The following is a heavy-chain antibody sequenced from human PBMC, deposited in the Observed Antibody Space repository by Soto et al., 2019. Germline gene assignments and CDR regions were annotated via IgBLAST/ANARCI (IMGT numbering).Heavy chain of an antibody. D-gene: IGHD4-17*01. CDR2: IWYDGSNK. J-gene: IGHJ4*02. CDR1: GFTFSSYG. Sequence: GGSLKLSCAASGFTFSSYGMHWVRQAPGKGLEWVAVIWYDGSNKYYADSVKGRFTISRDNSKNTLYLQMNSLRAEDTAVYYCARDRHDYGGDNFDYWGQGTLVTVSS. V-gene: IGHV3-33*01. CDR3: ARDRHDYGGDNFDY.